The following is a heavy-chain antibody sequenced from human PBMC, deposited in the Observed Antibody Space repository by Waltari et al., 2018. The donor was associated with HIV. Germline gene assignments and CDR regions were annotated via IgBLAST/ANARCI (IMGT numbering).Heavy chain of an antibody. CDR3: ARDSTSMVSYFDY. CDR2: ISYDGSAK. J-gene: IGHJ4*02. V-gene: IGHV3-30-3*01. D-gene: IGHD5-18*01. Sequence: QVHLVESGGGVVQPGRSLRLSCSASGFTFSCFDMHWVRQSPGKGLECVALISYDGSAKYYADSVKGRFTISRDNSKNTLYLQMKNLGTDDTAVFFCARDSTSMVSYFDYWGRGILVTVSS. CDR1: GFTFSCFD.